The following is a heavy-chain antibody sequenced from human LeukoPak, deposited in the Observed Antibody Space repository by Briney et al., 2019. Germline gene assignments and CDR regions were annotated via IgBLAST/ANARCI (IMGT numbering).Heavy chain of an antibody. CDR3: AKVTYGSGTYGAFDS. J-gene: IGHJ4*02. CDR1: GFTFSSHG. CDR2: ISGSGDYT. D-gene: IGHD3-10*01. Sequence: GGSLRLSCAASGFTFSSHGMSWVRQAPGKGLEWVSTISGSGDYTYYADSVKGRFTISRDNSKITLYLQMNSLRAEDTAIYYCAKVTYGSGTYGAFDSWGQGTLVTVSS. V-gene: IGHV3-23*01.